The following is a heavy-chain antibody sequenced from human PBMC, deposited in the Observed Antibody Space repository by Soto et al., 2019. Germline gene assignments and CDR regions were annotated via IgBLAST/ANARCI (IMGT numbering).Heavy chain of an antibody. J-gene: IGHJ5*02. CDR2: INHSGTT. Sequence: PSETLSLTCAFYCGSFIGHYWNWIRQPPGKGLEWIGEINHSGTTNYNASLKSRVTISLDTSKNELLLKLSSVTAADTAVYYCARGRGFDPWGQGTLVTV. CDR1: CGSFIGHY. V-gene: IGHV4-34*01. CDR3: ARGRGFDP.